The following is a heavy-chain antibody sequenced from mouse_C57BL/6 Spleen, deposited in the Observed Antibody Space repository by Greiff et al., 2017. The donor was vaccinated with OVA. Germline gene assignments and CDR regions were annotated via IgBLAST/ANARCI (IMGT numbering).Heavy chain of an antibody. D-gene: IGHD2-5*01. J-gene: IGHJ2*01. Sequence: EVKLQESGGGLVKPGGSLKLSCAASGFTFSDYGMHWVRQAPEKGLEWVAYISSGSSTIYYADTVKGRFTISRDNAKNTLFLQMTSLRSEDTAMYYCANSNYDYWGQGTTLTVSS. V-gene: IGHV5-17*01. CDR3: ANSNYDY. CDR2: ISSGSSTI. CDR1: GFTFSDYG.